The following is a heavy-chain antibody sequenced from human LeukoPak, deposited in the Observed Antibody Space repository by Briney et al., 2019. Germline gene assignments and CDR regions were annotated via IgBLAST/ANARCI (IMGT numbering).Heavy chain of an antibody. CDR1: GGSFSSSA. CDR2: IIPNLGTA. CDR3: LNGLPGGIKLSFDY. Sequence: SVKVSCKAFGGSFSSSAVSWVRQAPGQGFECLGGIIPNLGTANYPRKFRGRVTITVDDSTNTAYMELSSLRSDDTAVYYCLNGLPGGIKLSFDYWGQGTLVTVSS. V-gene: IGHV1-69*13. D-gene: IGHD2-8*01. J-gene: IGHJ4*02.